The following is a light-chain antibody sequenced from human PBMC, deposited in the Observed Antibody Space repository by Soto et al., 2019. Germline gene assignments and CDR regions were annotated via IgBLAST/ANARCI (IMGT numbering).Light chain of an antibody. V-gene: IGKV1-5*03. Sequence: DVQMTQSPSTLSASVGDRVTITCRASQNIGDWLAWFQQKPGRAPKLLIYKASNLESGVPSTFSGSASGTEFTLTISSLQPADFATYYCQQYYGYSWTFGQGTKVDIK. CDR3: QQYYGYSWT. CDR2: KAS. J-gene: IGKJ1*01. CDR1: QNIGDW.